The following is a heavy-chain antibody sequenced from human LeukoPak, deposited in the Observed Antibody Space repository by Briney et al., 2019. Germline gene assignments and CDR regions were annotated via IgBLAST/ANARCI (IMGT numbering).Heavy chain of an antibody. D-gene: IGHD3-10*01. Sequence: GGSLRLSCAASGFTFSSYSMNWVRQAPGKGLEWVSYISSSSSTIYYADSVKGRFTISRDNAKNSLYLQMNSLRAEDTAVYYCAREIRGLWFGELLVPGTYYYYYYMDVWGKGTTVTISS. J-gene: IGHJ6*03. CDR1: GFTFSSYS. V-gene: IGHV3-48*01. CDR2: ISSSSSTI. CDR3: AREIRGLWFGELLVPGTYYYYYYMDV.